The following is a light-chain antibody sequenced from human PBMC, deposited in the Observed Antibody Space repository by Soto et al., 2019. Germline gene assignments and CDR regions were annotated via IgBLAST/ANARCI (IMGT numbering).Light chain of an antibody. V-gene: IGKV1-5*03. J-gene: IGKJ1*01. Sequence: DVQVTQSPSSLSSSVVDRVTITFLASQSISSYLNWYQQKPGKAPKLLIYKASTLKSGVPSRFSGSGSGTEFTLTISSLQPDDFATYYCQHYNSYSEAFGQGTKVDIK. CDR1: QSISSY. CDR3: QHYNSYSEA. CDR2: KAS.